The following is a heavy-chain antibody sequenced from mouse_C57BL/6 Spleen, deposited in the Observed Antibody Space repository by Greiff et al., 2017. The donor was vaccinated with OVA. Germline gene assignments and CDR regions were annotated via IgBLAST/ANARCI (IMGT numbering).Heavy chain of an antibody. CDR3: ARRSLTGWYFDV. D-gene: IGHD4-1*01. CDR2: IYPGDGDT. CDR1: GYAFSSSW. J-gene: IGHJ1*03. V-gene: IGHV1-82*01. Sequence: VQLQESGPELVKPGASVKISCKASGYAFSSSWMNWVKQRPGKGLEWIGRIYPGDGDTNYNGKFKGKATLTADKSSSTASMQLSSLTSEDSAVYFCARRSLTGWYFDVWGTGTTVTVSS.